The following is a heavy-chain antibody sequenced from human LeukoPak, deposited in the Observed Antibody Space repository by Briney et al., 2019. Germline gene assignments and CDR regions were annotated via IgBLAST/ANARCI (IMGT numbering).Heavy chain of an antibody. CDR1: GFTFSRYE. Sequence: GGSLRLSCAASGFTFSRYEMNWVRQAPGKGLEWVAIIWYDGSDKYYADSVKGRFTISRDNSKNTLYLQMNSLRAEDTAVYYCARVSCTGGSCKPYSYYDMDVWGQGTTVTVSS. J-gene: IGHJ6*02. D-gene: IGHD2-15*01. V-gene: IGHV3-33*08. CDR2: IWYDGSDK. CDR3: ARVSCTGGSCKPYSYYDMDV.